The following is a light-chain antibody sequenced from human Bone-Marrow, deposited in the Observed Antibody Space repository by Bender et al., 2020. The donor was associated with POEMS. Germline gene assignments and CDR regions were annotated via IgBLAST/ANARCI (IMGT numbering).Light chain of an antibody. CDR2: EVF. CDR3: VAWDASLNGWV. Sequence: QSALTQPPSASGSPGQSVTISCTGTSSDVGGYNYVSWYQHHPGKAPRLLIFEVFKRPSGVPDRFSGSKSGTSASLAITGLQSDDEAIYFCVAWDASLNGWVFGGGTKLTVL. CDR1: SSDVGGYNY. V-gene: IGLV2-8*01. J-gene: IGLJ3*02.